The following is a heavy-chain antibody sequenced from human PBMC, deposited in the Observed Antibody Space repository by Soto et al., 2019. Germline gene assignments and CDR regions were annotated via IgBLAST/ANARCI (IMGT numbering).Heavy chain of an antibody. CDR3: AGPRRYCSSTSCYFPFDY. V-gene: IGHV1-3*01. CDR2: INGGSGNT. J-gene: IGHJ4*02. CDR1: GYTFTTYT. Sequence: ASVKVSCKASGYTFTTYTINWVRQAPGQRXEWMGWINGGSGNTKYSQKFQGRVTITRDTSASTVYMELSSLRYEDTAVYYCAGPRRYCSSTSCYFPFDYWGQGTQVTVSS. D-gene: IGHD2-2*01.